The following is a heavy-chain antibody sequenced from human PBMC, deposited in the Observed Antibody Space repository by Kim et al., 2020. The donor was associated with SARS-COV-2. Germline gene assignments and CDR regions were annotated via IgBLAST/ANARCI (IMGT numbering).Heavy chain of an antibody. CDR3: ARGTYLNAGAADA. J-gene: IGHJ5*02. V-gene: IGHV3-11*01. CDR1: GFTLSDCY. D-gene: IGHD1-1*01. Sequence: GGSLRLSCAASGFTLSDCYMSWIRQAPGKGLEWVSYISSRGSNTYYADSVNGRFTISRDNDKKSLYLQMNNLRAEDTAVYYCARGTYLNAGAADAWGQGT. CDR2: ISSRGSNT.